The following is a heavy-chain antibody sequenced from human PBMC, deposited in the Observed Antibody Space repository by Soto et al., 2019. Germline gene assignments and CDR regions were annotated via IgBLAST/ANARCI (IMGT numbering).Heavy chain of an antibody. V-gene: IGHV3-30*03. J-gene: IGHJ5*02. D-gene: IGHD5-12*01. Sequence: GGSLRLSCAASGFTFSSYGMHWVRQAPGKGLEWVAIISHDGRNKDYVDYVKGRFTISRDNSKNTLYLQMNSLRAEDTAVYYCARDGGCRDGYTVGCNWFDPWGQGTLVTVSS. CDR2: ISHDGRNK. CDR3: ARDGGCRDGYTVGCNWFDP. CDR1: GFTFSSYG.